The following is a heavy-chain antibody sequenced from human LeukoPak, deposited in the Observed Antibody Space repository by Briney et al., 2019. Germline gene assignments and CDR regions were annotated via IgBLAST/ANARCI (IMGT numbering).Heavy chain of an antibody. D-gene: IGHD6-19*01. CDR3: ARRVFSGWGYYFDY. Sequence: ASVKVSCKASGYSFTSHYMHWVRQAPGQGLEWMGWINPNSGGTNYAQKFQGRVTMTSDTSITTVYMELSRLRSGDTAVYYCARRVFSGWGYYFDYWGQGTLVTVSS. CDR1: GYSFTSHY. CDR2: INPNSGGT. V-gene: IGHV1-2*02. J-gene: IGHJ4*02.